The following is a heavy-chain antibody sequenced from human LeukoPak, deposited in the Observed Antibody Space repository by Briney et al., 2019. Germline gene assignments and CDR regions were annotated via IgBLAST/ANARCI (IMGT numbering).Heavy chain of an antibody. J-gene: IGHJ4*02. D-gene: IGHD3-22*01. CDR3: AKDMYYDSSGPVFDY. CDR2: ISGSGGNT. Sequence: PGGSLRLSCAASGFTFSNYGMSWVRQAPGKGLEWVSTISGSGGNTYYADSVKGRFTISRDPSKNTLYLQMNSPRAEDTAVYYCAKDMYYDSSGPVFDYWGQGTLVTVSS. V-gene: IGHV3-23*01. CDR1: GFTFSNYG.